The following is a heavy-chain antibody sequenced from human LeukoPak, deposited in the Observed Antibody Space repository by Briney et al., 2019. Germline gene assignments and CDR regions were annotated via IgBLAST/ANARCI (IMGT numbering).Heavy chain of an antibody. V-gene: IGHV3-23*01. D-gene: IGHD3-22*01. Sequence: GSLRLSLATSGITLRRHWMDWVRQAPGEGLEWGSGISGSGGSTYYADSVKGRFTISRDNSKNTLYLQMNSLRAEDTAVYYCAKDRDRSYYYDSSGTDYWGQGTLVTVSS. J-gene: IGHJ4*02. CDR3: AKDRDRSYYYDSSGTDY. CDR1: GITLRRHW. CDR2: ISGSGGST.